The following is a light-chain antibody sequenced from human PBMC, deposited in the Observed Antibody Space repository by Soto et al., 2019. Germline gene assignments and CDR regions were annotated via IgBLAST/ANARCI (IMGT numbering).Light chain of an antibody. CDR2: DAS. Sequence: DIQLTQAPSTLSASVGDRVTITCRATQSISTWLAWYQQKPGKAPKLLIYDASTLESGVPSRFSGSGSGTEFTLTISSLQPDDYATYYCQRYKNYLWTFGQGTKVDNK. V-gene: IGKV1-5*01. J-gene: IGKJ1*01. CDR3: QRYKNYLWT. CDR1: QSISTW.